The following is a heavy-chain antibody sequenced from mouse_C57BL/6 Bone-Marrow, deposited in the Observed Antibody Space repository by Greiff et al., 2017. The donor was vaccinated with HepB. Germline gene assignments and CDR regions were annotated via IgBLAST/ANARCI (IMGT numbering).Heavy chain of an antibody. V-gene: IGHV14-4*01. J-gene: IGHJ3*01. CDR1: GFNIKDDY. CDR2: IDPENGDT. Sequence: EVQLQQSGAELVRPGASVKLSCTASGFNIKDDYMYWVKQRPEQGLEWIGWIDPENGDTEYASKFQGKATITADTSSNTAYLLLSSLTSENTAVYYCTTGKGSFAYWGQGTLVTVSA. D-gene: IGHD2-1*01. CDR3: TTGKGSFAY.